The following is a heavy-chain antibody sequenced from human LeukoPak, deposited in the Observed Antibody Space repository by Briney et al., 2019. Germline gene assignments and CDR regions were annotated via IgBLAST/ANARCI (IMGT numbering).Heavy chain of an antibody. Sequence: SETLSLTCTVSGGSISSYYWSWLRQPPGKGLEWIGYIYYSGSTNYNPSLKSRVTISVDTSKNQFSLKLSSVTAADTAVYYCARGDSSSWRGYYYYYGMDVWGQGTTVTVSS. CDR1: GGSISSYY. CDR3: ARGDSSSWRGYYYYYGMDV. CDR2: IYYSGST. V-gene: IGHV4-59*01. D-gene: IGHD6-13*01. J-gene: IGHJ6*02.